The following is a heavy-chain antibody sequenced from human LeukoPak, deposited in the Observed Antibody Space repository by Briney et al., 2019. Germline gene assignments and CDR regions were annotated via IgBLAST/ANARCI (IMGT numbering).Heavy chain of an antibody. CDR2: IYTSGST. D-gene: IGHD1-1*01. J-gene: IGHJ6*03. Sequence: PSETLSLTCTVSGGSISSYYWSWIRQPAGKGLEWIGRIYTSGSTNYNPSLKSRVTMSVDTSKNQFSLKLSSVTAADTAVYYCAWSPLERHTKYYYYYYMDVWGKGTTVTISS. V-gene: IGHV4-4*07. CDR3: AWSPLERHTKYYYYYYMDV. CDR1: GGSISSYY.